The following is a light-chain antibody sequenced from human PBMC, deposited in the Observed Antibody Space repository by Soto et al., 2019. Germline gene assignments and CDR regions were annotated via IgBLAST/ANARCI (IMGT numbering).Light chain of an antibody. J-gene: IGKJ3*01. CDR1: QSFSSSY. CDR3: QQYGSSPFT. V-gene: IGKV3-20*01. CDR2: GAS. Sequence: EIVLTQSPGTLSLSPGERATLSCRASQSFSSSYLAWYQQKPGQAPRLLIYGASSRATGIPDWFSGSGSGKDFTLTISRLEPEDFAVYYCQQYGSSPFTFGPGTKVDIK.